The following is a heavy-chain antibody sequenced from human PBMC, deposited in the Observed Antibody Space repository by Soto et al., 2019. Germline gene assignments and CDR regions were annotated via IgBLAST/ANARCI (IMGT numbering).Heavy chain of an antibody. CDR1: GGTFSSYA. J-gene: IGHJ4*02. CDR2: IIPIFGTA. V-gene: IGHV1-69*12. CDR3: SRHAWVYDYSPFDY. D-gene: IGHD4-4*01. Sequence: QVQLVQSGAEVKKPGSSVKVSCKASGGTFSSYAISWVREDPEQGLEWMGGIIPIFGTADYAQKFKGRVTITAHESTSAAYMEMSSLRSEDTAVYYCSRHAWVYDYSPFDYWGQGTLVTVSS.